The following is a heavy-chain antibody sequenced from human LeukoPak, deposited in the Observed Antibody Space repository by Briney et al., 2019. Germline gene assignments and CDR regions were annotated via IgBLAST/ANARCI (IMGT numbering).Heavy chain of an antibody. CDR1: GFTFSNYV. Sequence: GRSLRLSCAASGFTFSNYVMHWVRQAPGKGLEWVAIIWFDGTNKYYADSVKGRFTISRDNSKDALYLQMDSLGAEDTAVYYCATAQPTSSWTGFNVWGQGTMVTVSS. V-gene: IGHV3-33*01. CDR2: IWFDGTNK. J-gene: IGHJ3*01. D-gene: IGHD6-13*01. CDR3: ATAQPTSSWTGFNV.